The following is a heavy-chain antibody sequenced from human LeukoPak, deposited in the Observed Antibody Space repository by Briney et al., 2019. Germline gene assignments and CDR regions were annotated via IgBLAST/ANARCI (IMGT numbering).Heavy chain of an antibody. J-gene: IGHJ4*02. CDR1: GYTLTELS. CDR2: FDPEDGET. Sequence: ASVKVSCKVSGYTLTELSMHWVRQAPGKGLEWMGGFDPEDGETIYAQKFQGRVTMTEDTSTDTAYMELNSLRSEDTAVYYCARGPSVRYSGYDSDFDYWGQGTLVTVSS. D-gene: IGHD5-12*01. V-gene: IGHV1-24*01. CDR3: ARGPSVRYSGYDSDFDY.